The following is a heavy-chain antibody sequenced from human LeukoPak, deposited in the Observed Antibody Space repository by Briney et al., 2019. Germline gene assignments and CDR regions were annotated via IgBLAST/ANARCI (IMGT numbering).Heavy chain of an antibody. J-gene: IGHJ4*02. V-gene: IGHV1-69*05. CDR2: IIPIFGTA. D-gene: IGHD3-10*01. Sequence: ASVKVSCKASGGTFSSYAISWVRQAPGQGLEWMGGIIPIFGTANYAQKFQGRVTITTDESTSTAYMELSRLRSDDTAVYYCARGVHRRSPNGSGSYYNSTPLDYWGQGTLVTVSS. CDR1: GGTFSSYA. CDR3: ARGVHRRSPNGSGSYYNSTPLDY.